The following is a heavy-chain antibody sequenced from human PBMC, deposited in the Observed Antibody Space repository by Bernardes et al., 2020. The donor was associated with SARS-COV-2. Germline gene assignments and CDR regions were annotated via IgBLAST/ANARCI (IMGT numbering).Heavy chain of an antibody. V-gene: IGHV3-30*02. D-gene: IGHD1-20*01. J-gene: IGHJ4*02. Sequence: GGSLRLSCEASGFTFSSSGMNWVRQAPGKGLAWVAFIRYDGSNEYYADSVKGRFTISRDNSKNTLYLQMNSLRIEDTAVFYCAKELNWNHFDYWGQGSLVTVSS. CDR1: GFTFSSSG. CDR2: IRYDGSNE. CDR3: AKELNWNHFDY.